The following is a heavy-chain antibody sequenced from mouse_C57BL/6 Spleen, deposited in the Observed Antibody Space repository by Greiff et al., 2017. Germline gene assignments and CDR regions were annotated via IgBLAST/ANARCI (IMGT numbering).Heavy chain of an antibody. V-gene: IGHV1-69*01. CDR2: IDPSDSYT. CDR3: ARKGGLYYFDY. CDR1: GYTFTSYW. J-gene: IGHJ2*01. Sequence: VKLQQPGAELVMPGASVKLSCKASGYTFTSYWMHWVKQRPGQGLEWIGEIDPSDSYTNYNQKFKGKSTLTVDKSSSTAYMQLSSLTSDDSAVYYCARKGGLYYFDYWGQGTTLTVSS.